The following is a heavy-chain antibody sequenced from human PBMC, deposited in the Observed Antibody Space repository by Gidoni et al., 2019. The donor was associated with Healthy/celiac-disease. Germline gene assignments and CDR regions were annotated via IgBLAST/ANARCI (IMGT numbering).Heavy chain of an antibody. CDR1: GFTFDDYA. CDR2: ISWNSGII. D-gene: IGHD3-22*01. J-gene: IGHJ4*02. V-gene: IGHV3-9*01. CDR3: AKDYDSSGLVDY. Sequence: EVQLVGSGGGLVQPGRSLRLSCAASGFTFDDYAMHLVRQDPGKGLGWVSGISWNSGIICYADSVKGRFTISRDTAKNSLYLQMNSLRAEDTALYYCAKDYDSSGLVDYWGQGTLVTVSS.